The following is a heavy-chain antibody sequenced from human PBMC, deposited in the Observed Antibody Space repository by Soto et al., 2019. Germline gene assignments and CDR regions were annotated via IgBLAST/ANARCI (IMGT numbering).Heavy chain of an antibody. Sequence: SETLSLTCAVSGGSISSGGYSWSWIRQPPGKGLEWIGYIYHSGSTYYNPSLKSRVTISVDRSKNQFSLKLSSVTAADTAVYYCARGGTTVTLFDYWGQGTLVTVPQ. V-gene: IGHV4-30-2*01. CDR2: IYHSGST. CDR1: GGSISSGGYS. D-gene: IGHD4-17*01. J-gene: IGHJ4*02. CDR3: ARGGTTVTLFDY.